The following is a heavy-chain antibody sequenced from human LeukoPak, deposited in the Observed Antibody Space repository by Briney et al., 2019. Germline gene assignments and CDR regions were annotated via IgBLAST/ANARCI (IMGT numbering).Heavy chain of an antibody. CDR1: GYTFPSYW. CDR3: ATSSSLSGSADY. Sequence: GESLRISCKGSGYTFPSYWIAWVRHMPGKGLEWMGIIWPGDSDTRYSPSFQGQVIISADKSINTAYLQWGSLRASDTAMYYCATSSSLSGSADYWGQGSLVTVSS. CDR2: IWPGDSDT. D-gene: IGHD1-26*01. V-gene: IGHV5-51*01. J-gene: IGHJ4*02.